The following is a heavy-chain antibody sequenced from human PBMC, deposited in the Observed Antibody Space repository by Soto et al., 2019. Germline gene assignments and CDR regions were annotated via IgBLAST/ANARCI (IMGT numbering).Heavy chain of an antibody. Sequence: GGSLRLTCAASGFTFSSSAMHWVRQAPGKGLEWVAVISYDGSNKYYADSVKGRFTISRDNSKNTLYLQMNSLRAEDTAVYYCARDKRDLRFLEWSYYFDYWGQGTLVTVSS. CDR3: ARDKRDLRFLEWSYYFDY. V-gene: IGHV3-30-3*01. D-gene: IGHD3-3*01. CDR2: ISYDGSNK. CDR1: GFTFSSSA. J-gene: IGHJ4*02.